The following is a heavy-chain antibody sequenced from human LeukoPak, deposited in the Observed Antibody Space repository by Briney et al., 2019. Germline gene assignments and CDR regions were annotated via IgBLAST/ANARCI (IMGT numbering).Heavy chain of an antibody. V-gene: IGHV3-30*03. J-gene: IGHJ4*02. D-gene: IGHD3-9*01. CDR1: GFTFSSYG. CDR2: ISYDGSNK. CDR3: ARDLLQYFDWLTMAGY. Sequence: SGGSLRLSCAASGFTFSSYGMHWVRQAPGKGLEWVAFISYDGSNKYYADSVKGRFTISRDNSKNTLYLQMNSLRAEDTAVYYCARDLLQYFDWLTMAGYWGQGTLVSVSS.